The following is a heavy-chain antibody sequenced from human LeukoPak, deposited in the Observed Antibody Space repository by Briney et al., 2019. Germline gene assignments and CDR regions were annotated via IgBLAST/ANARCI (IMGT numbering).Heavy chain of an antibody. CDR1: GFTFSNAW. CDR3: TTDNFLRYCSGGSCYRQYFQH. D-gene: IGHD2-15*01. J-gene: IGHJ1*01. V-gene: IGHV3-15*01. Sequence: GGSLRHSCAASGFTFSNAWMSWVRQAPGKGLEWVGRIKSKTDGGTTDYAAPVKGRFTISRDDSKNALYLQMNSLKTEDTAVYYCTTDNFLRYCSGGSCYRQYFQHWGQGTLVTVSS. CDR2: IKSKTDGGTT.